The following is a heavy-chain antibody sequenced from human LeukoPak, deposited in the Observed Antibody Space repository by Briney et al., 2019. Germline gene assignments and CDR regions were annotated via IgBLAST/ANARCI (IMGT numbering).Heavy chain of an antibody. Sequence: SQTLSLTCAISGDSVSSNSVTWNWIRQSPSRGLEWLGRTYYRSTWYNDYAVSVRGRITVNPDTSKNQFSLHLNSVTPEDTAVYYCARRLTQYDCFDPWGQGILVTVFS. D-gene: IGHD2-2*01. CDR2: TYYRSTWYN. V-gene: IGHV6-1*01. J-gene: IGHJ5*02. CDR1: GDSVSSNSVT. CDR3: ARRLTQYDCFDP.